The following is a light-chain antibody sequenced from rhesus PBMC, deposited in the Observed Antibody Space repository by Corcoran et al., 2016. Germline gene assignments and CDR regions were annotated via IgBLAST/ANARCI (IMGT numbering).Light chain of an antibody. Sequence: DIQMTQSPSSLSVSVGDTVTITCRASQGISNYLNWFQQKPGKAPKLLIYAASSLESRVPSRFSGSGSGTDFTLPISSLQPEDFAVYHCLQHNSYPFTFGPGTKLDIK. J-gene: IGKJ3*01. CDR2: AAS. V-gene: IGKV1-28*03. CDR3: LQHNSYPFT. CDR1: QGISNY.